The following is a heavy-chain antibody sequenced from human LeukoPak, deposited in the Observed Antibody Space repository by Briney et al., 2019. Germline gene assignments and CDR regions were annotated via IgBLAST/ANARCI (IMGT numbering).Heavy chain of an antibody. Sequence: GRSLGLSCAASGFTFSSYGMHWVRQAPGKGLEWVAVIWYDGSNKYYADSVKGRFTISRDNSKNTLYLQMNSLRAEDTAVYYCAKDWGLRFLEWAFDYWGQGTLVTVSS. J-gene: IGHJ4*02. V-gene: IGHV3-33*06. CDR3: AKDWGLRFLEWAFDY. D-gene: IGHD3-3*01. CDR2: IWYDGSNK. CDR1: GFTFSSYG.